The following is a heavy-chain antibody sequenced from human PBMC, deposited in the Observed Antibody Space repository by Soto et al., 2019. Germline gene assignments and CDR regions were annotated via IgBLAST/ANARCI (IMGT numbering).Heavy chain of an antibody. CDR3: CVVKRLDQYSTSGYWCEP. V-gene: IGHV3-15*01. Sequence: LRRPWSLSPCTLNHAWMSWVCQPPTKGLEWVGRIKSKGDGETKDYGAAVRGRFTISRGNAKDTLYRQMNSLRIEDTAVYYCCVVKRLDQYSTSGYWCEPWGRGTLVTVSS. CDR1: PCTLNHAW. D-gene: IGHD4-4*01. J-gene: IGHJ5*02. CDR2: IKSKGDGETK.